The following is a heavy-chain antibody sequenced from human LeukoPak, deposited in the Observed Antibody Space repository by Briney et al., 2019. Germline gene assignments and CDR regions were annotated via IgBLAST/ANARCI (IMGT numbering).Heavy chain of an antibody. CDR1: GGSVSSGYY. D-gene: IGHD4-23*01. Sequence: PSETLSLTCTVSGGSVSSGYYWGWIRQAPGKGLEWIGFTYYNETTRYNPSLNSRATISIDTSKKHFSLKLSSMTTADTAIYYCAKVRWASLLXKEDYWGXXILVTVSS. CDR2: TYYNETT. CDR3: AKVRWASLLXKEDY. J-gene: IGHJ4*01. V-gene: IGHV4-61*03.